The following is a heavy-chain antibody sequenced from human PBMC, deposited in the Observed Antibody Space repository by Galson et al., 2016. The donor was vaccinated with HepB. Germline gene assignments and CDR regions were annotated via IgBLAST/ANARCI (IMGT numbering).Heavy chain of an antibody. CDR2: IYDGGLT. J-gene: IGHJ5*02. D-gene: IGHD3-10*01. Sequence: SLRLSCAASGFTVSDNYITWVRQAPGKGLEWVSIIYDGGLTYYADSAKGRFTISRDNSKNTVYLQMNSLTAEDTAIYYCARDRLRGVVGSFYPWGQGTLVTVSS. V-gene: IGHV3-53*01. CDR1: GFTVSDNY. CDR3: ARDRLRGVVGSFYP.